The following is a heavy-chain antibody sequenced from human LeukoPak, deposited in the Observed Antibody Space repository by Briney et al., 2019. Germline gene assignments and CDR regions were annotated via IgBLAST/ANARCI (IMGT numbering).Heavy chain of an antibody. J-gene: IGHJ3*02. D-gene: IGHD4-11*01. CDR3: ARGSRTTVGAFDI. V-gene: IGHV3-30-3*01. CDR2: ISYDGSNK. Sequence: PGGSLRLSCAASGFTFSSYAMHWVRQAPGKGLEWVAVISYDGSNKCYADSVKGRFTISRDNSKNTLYLQMNSLRAEDTAVYYCARGSRTTVGAFDIWGQGTMVTVSS. CDR1: GFTFSSYA.